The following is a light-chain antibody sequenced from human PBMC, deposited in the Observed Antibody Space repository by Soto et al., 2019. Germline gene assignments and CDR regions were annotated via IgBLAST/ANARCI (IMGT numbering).Light chain of an antibody. CDR2: DNN. CDR1: SSNIGNNY. Sequence: LTQPPSVSAAPGQKVTISCSGSSSNIGNNYVSWYQQLPGTAPKLLIYDNNKRPSGIPDRFSGSKSGTSATLGITGLQTGDEADYYCGTWDSSLSAGVFGTGTKVTV. CDR3: GTWDSSLSAGV. V-gene: IGLV1-51*01. J-gene: IGLJ1*01.